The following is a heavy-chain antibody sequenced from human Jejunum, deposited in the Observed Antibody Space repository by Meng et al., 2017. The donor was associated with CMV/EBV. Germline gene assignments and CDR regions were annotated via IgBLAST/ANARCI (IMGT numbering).Heavy chain of an antibody. CDR2: INSHSGAT. Sequence: ASGDTPTADFMFWVRQAPGQGLEWMGWINSHSGATQYAQKFQGRVTMTRDTSISTVYMGLSSLRSDDTADYYCLTYTSSSHSFGPWGQGTLVTVSS. CDR3: LTYTSSSHSFGP. V-gene: IGHV1-2*02. J-gene: IGHJ5*02. CDR1: GDTPTADF. D-gene: IGHD6-6*01.